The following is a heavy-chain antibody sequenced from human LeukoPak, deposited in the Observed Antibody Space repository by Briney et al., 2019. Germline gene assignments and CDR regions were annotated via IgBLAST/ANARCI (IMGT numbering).Heavy chain of an antibody. D-gene: IGHD2-15*01. CDR1: GFTFSSYG. CDR3: AREFLGYCSGGSCYPHY. Sequence: GGSLRLSCAASGFTFSSYGMHWVRQAPGKGLEWVAVISYDGSNKYYADSVKGRFTISRDNSKNTLYLQMNSLRAEDTAVYYRAREFLGYCSGGSCYPHYWGQGTLVTVSS. CDR2: ISYDGSNK. J-gene: IGHJ4*02. V-gene: IGHV3-30*03.